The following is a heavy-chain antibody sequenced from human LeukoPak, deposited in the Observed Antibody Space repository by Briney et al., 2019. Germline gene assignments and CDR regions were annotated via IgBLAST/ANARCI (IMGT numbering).Heavy chain of an antibody. J-gene: IGHJ4*02. CDR1: GFTFSSYE. V-gene: IGHV3-48*03. Sequence: PGGSLRLSCAASGFTFSSYEMNWVRQAPGKGLEWVSYISRSGSTIYYADSVKGRFTISRDNAKKSLYLQMNSLRAEDTAVYYCASPHYDFWSGYNYWGQGTLVTVSS. D-gene: IGHD3-3*01. CDR2: ISRSGSTI. CDR3: ASPHYDFWSGYNY.